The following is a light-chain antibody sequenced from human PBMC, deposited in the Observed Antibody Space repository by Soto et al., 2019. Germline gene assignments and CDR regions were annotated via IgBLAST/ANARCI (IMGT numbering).Light chain of an antibody. Sequence: DIQLTQSPSFLSASVGDRVTITCRASQGFSNSLAWYQQKPGKDPKLLIYAASTLQSGVPSRFSGSGSGTEFTLTISSRQPEDFANYYCQQPDSYPCTFGQGTKLEIQ. J-gene: IGKJ2*02. V-gene: IGKV1-9*01. CDR3: QQPDSYPCT. CDR2: AAS. CDR1: QGFSNS.